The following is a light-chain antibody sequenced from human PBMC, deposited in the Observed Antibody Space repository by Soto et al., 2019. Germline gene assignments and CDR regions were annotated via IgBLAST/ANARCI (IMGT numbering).Light chain of an antibody. CDR1: SSDVGNYNL. CDR3: CSYAGSGTLL. CDR2: EGS. J-gene: IGLJ2*01. V-gene: IGLV2-23*01. Sequence: QSALTKPASVSGSPGQSITISCTGTSSDVGNYNLVSWYQQHPGKAPKLMIYEGSKRPSGVSNRFSGSKSGNTASLTISGLQAEDEADYYCCSYAGSGTLLFGGGTKLTVL.